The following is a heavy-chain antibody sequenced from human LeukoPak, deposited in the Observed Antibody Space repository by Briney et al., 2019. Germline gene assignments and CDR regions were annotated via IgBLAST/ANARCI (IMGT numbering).Heavy chain of an antibody. CDR2: ISYDGSNK. Sequence: GGSLRLSCAASGLTFSSYGMHWVRQAPGKGLEWVAVISYDGSNKYYADSVKGRFTISRDNSKNTLYLQMNSLRAEDTAVYYCAKRKDNWNLYGMDVWGQGTTVTVSS. J-gene: IGHJ6*02. CDR3: AKRKDNWNLYGMDV. D-gene: IGHD1-20*01. CDR1: GLTFSSYG. V-gene: IGHV3-30*18.